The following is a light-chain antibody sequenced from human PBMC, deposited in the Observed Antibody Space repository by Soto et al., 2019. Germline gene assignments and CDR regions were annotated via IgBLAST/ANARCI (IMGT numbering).Light chain of an antibody. J-gene: IGLJ1*01. CDR3: GSYTSYSTDV. CDR1: SSDIGAYNY. V-gene: IGLV2-14*01. Sequence: QSALTQPASVSGSPGQSITISCTGTSSDIGAYNYVSWYQLHPGKAPKLVIYEVNNRPSGVSDRFSGSKSGNTASLTISGLQAEDETDYYCGSYTSYSTDVFGTGTKLTVL. CDR2: EVN.